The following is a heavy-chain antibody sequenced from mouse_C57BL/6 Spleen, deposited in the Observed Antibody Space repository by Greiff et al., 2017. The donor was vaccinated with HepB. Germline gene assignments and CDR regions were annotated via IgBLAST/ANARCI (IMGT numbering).Heavy chain of an antibody. CDR3: ASAPDYDSSYGFAY. CDR1: GYSFTSGYD. V-gene: IGHV3-1*01. D-gene: IGHD1-1*01. CDR2: ISYSGST. J-gene: IGHJ3*01. Sequence: EVKLMESGPGMVKPSQSLSLSCTVTGYSFTSGYDWHWIRHLPGNKLEWMGYISYSGSTNYNPSLKSRIPITHDTSKNHFFLKLNSMTPEDTATYFYASAPDYDSSYGFAYWGQGTLVTVSA.